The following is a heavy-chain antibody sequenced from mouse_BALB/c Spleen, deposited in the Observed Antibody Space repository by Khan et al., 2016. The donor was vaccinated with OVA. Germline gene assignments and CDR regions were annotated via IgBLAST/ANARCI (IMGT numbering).Heavy chain of an antibody. V-gene: IGHV3-2*02. CDR1: GYSITSDYA. D-gene: IGHD1-1*02. Sequence: VQLKELGPGLVKPSQSLSLTCTVTGYSITSDYAWNWIRQFPGNKLEWMGYISYSGSTSYNPSLKSRISITRDTSKNQFFLQLNSVTTGDTATYYCARRAYYANWYFDVWGAGTTVTVSS. J-gene: IGHJ1*01. CDR2: ISYSGST. CDR3: ARRAYYANWYFDV.